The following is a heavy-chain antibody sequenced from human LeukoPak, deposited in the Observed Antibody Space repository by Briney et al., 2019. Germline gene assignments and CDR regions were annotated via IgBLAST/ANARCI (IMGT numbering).Heavy chain of an antibody. CDR2: VHYSGGA. Sequence: PSETLSLPFSVSGGSISSSTYYWGWIRQSLVKGLEWIGGVHYSGGAYYNPSLKSRVTISLNTSKNQFSLKLSSVTAADTAVCYCARVKPAGAWLGYFDYWGQGTLVTVSS. V-gene: IGHV4-39*07. D-gene: IGHD6-19*01. J-gene: IGHJ4*02. CDR1: GGSISSSTYY. CDR3: ARVKPAGAWLGYFDY.